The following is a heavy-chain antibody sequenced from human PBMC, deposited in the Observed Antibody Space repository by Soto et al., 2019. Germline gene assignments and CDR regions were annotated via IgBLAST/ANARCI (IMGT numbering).Heavy chain of an antibody. V-gene: IGHV3-74*01. CDR1: GFVFSMYW. CDR2: ISDDGSTI. J-gene: IGHJ4*02. D-gene: IGHD3-10*01. CDR3: VRGPRPSSVGTGAF. Sequence: EVQLVESGGGLVQPGGSVRLSCAASGFVFSMYWMHWVRQAPGKGLEWVSRISDDGSTIHYADSVKGRFSISRDNAQNILFLEMTALGDDDTAVYYGVRGPRPSSVGTGAFWGQGSPVTVSS.